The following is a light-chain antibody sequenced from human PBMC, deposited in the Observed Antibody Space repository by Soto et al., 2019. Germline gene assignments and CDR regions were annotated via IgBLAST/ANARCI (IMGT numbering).Light chain of an antibody. CDR1: QSISSY. Sequence: DIQMTQSPSTLSASVGDRVTITCQASQSISSYLDWYQQKPGKAPKLLIYTASGLESGVPSRFSGSGSGTEFTLTISSLQPEDFATYYCQQYNSYSLTFGGGTKVDI. J-gene: IGKJ4*01. CDR2: TAS. CDR3: QQYNSYSLT. V-gene: IGKV1-5*03.